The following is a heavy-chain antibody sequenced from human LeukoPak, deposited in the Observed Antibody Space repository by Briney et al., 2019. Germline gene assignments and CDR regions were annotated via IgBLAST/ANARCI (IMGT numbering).Heavy chain of an antibody. Sequence: PLETLSLTCAVSGGSISSGGYSWSWTRQPPGKGLEWIGYIYHSGSTYYNPSLKSRLTISVDTSKNQFSLKLSPVTAADTAVYYCTRGGQSLWLWGQGTLVTVSS. J-gene: IGHJ4*02. CDR2: IYHSGST. CDR3: TRGGQSLWL. D-gene: IGHD5-24*01. V-gene: IGHV4-30-2*02. CDR1: GGSISSGGYS.